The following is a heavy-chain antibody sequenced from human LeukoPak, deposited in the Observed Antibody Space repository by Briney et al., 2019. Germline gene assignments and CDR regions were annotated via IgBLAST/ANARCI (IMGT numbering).Heavy chain of an antibody. V-gene: IGHV4-34*01. J-gene: IGHJ3*02. Sequence: PSGTLSLTCAVYGGSFSGYYWSWIRQPPGKGLEWIGEINHSGSTNYNPSLKSRVTISVDTSKNQFSLKLSSVTAADTAVYYCAIFPYYYDSSGYSHDAFDIWGQGTMVTVSS. CDR3: AIFPYYYDSSGYSHDAFDI. CDR2: INHSGST. CDR1: GGSFSGYY. D-gene: IGHD3-22*01.